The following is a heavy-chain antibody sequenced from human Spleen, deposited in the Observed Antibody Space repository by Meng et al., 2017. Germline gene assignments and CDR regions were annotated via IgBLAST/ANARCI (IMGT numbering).Heavy chain of an antibody. Sequence: ASVKVSCKASGYTFTSYDINWVRQATGQGLEWMGWMNPNSGNTGYAQKFQGRVTITRNTSISTAYMELSSLRSEDTAVYYCARGYTYYYGSGSYFSPYYYYYGMDVWGQGTMVTVSS. CDR3: ARGYTYYYGSGSYFSPYYYYYGMDV. V-gene: IGHV1-8*03. D-gene: IGHD3-10*01. J-gene: IGHJ6*02. CDR1: GYTFTSYD. CDR2: MNPNSGNT.